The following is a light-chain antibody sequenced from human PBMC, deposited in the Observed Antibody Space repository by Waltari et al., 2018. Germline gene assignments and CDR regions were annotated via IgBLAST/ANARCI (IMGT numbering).Light chain of an antibody. J-gene: IGKJ2*01. Sequence: EIVLTQSPATLSVSPGETVTLSCRASQGVSTNLAWYQHAPGQAPRLIIYEASTRASGIPGRFSGSGSGTEFTLTIDNLQSEDFALFYCQQYKSWPYAFGQGTKIEIK. CDR1: QGVSTN. V-gene: IGKV3-15*01. CDR3: QQYKSWPYA. CDR2: EAS.